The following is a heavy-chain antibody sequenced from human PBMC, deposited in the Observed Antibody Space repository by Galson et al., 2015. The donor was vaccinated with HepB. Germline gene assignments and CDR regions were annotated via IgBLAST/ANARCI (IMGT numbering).Heavy chain of an antibody. CDR1: GYTFTSYY. CDR2: INPSGGST. V-gene: IGHV1-46*03. Sequence: VKVSCKASGYTFTSYYMHWVRQAPGQGLEWMGIINPSGGSTSYAQKFQGRVTMTRDTSTSTVYMELSSLRSEDTAVYYCARVRSSGWYPWYFDYWGQGTLVTVSS. CDR3: ARVRSSGWYPWYFDY. D-gene: IGHD6-19*01. J-gene: IGHJ4*02.